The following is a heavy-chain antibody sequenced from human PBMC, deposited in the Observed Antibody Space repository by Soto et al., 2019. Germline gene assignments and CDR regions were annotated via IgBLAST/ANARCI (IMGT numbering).Heavy chain of an antibody. Sequence: GGSLRLSCTASGFTFSTFALHWVRQCPGKGLEWVAIIWPDGNDKYYADSVKGRFTISSDNSKNTLSLQMNSLRAEDTAVYYCVRGSSCSNGVRYNLGWFGPWGQGTLVTVS. J-gene: IGHJ5*02. V-gene: IGHV3-33*01. CDR2: IWPDGNDK. CDR3: VRGSSCSNGVRYNLGWFGP. D-gene: IGHD2-8*01. CDR1: GFTFSTFA.